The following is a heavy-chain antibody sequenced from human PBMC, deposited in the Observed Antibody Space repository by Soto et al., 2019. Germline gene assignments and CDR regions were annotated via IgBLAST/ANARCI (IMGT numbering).Heavy chain of an antibody. Sequence: PSETLSLTCTVSGGSISSSSYYWGWIRQPPGKGLEWIGSIYYSGSTYYNPSLKSRVTISVDTSKNQFSLKLSSVTAADTAVYYCARHQRHGSGSYLLTYYCYGMDVWGQGTTVTVSS. CDR3: ARHQRHGSGSYLLTYYCYGMDV. D-gene: IGHD3-10*01. CDR2: IYYSGST. CDR1: GGSISSSSYY. V-gene: IGHV4-39*01. J-gene: IGHJ6*02.